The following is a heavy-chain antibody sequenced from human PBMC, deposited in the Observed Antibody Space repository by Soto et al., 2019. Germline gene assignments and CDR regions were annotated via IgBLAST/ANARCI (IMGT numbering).Heavy chain of an antibody. CDR2: ISSSGGST. CDR1: GFTFSSYA. CDR3: AKVDGSGSYYLGGPYYYGMDV. V-gene: IGHV3-23*01. J-gene: IGHJ6*02. Sequence: EVQLLESGGGLVQPGGSLRLSCAASGFTFSSYAMSWVRQAPGKGLEWVSAISSSGGSTYYADSVKGRFTISRDNSKNTLYLQMNSLRAEDTAVYYCAKVDGSGSYYLGGPYYYGMDVWGQGTTVTVSS. D-gene: IGHD3-10*01.